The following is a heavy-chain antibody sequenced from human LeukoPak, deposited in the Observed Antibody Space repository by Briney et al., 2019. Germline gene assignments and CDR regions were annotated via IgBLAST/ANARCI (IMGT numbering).Heavy chain of an antibody. D-gene: IGHD3-22*01. CDR3: ARVDTMIVLGPDAFDI. V-gene: IGHV3-7*01. CDR1: GFTFSSYW. J-gene: IGHJ3*02. Sequence: PGGSLRLSCAASGFTFSSYWMSWVRQAPGKGLEWVANIKQDGSEKYYVDSVKGRFTISRDNAKNSLYLQMNSLRAEDTAVYYCARVDTMIVLGPDAFDIWGQGTMVTVSS. CDR2: IKQDGSEK.